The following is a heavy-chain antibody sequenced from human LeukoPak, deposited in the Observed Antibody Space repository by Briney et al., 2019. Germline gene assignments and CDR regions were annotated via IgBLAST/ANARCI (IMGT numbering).Heavy chain of an antibody. V-gene: IGHV3-21*01. CDR2: ISSSSSYI. J-gene: IGHJ4*02. CDR3: ATILAYCGGDCYSTGDY. D-gene: IGHD2-21*01. Sequence: TAGGSLRLSCAASGFTFSSYSMNWVRQAPGKGLEWVSSISSSSSYIYYADSVKGRFTISRDNAKNSLYLQMNSLRAEDTAVYYCATILAYCGGDCYSTGDYWGQGTLVTVSS. CDR1: GFTFSSYS.